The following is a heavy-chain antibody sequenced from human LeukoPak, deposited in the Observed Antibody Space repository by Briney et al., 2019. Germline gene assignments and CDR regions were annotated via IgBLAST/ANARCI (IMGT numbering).Heavy chain of an antibody. J-gene: IGHJ4*02. D-gene: IGHD2-8*01. V-gene: IGHV4-30-4*08. CDR1: GGSISSGDYY. Sequence: SETLSLTSTVSGGSISSGDYYWSWIRQPPGKGLEWIGYIYYSGSTYYNPSLKSRVTISVDTSKNQFSLKLSSVTAADTAVYYCARSRFYCTNGVCYRGREIDYWGQGTLVTVSS. CDR2: IYYSGST. CDR3: ARSRFYCTNGVCYRGREIDY.